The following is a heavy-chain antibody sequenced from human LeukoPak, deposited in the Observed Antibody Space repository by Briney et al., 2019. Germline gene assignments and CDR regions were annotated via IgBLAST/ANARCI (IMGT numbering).Heavy chain of an antibody. CDR1: GGTFSSFA. CDR2: IIPIFGIA. D-gene: IGHD5-24*01. V-gene: IGHV1-69*04. J-gene: IGHJ6*02. Sequence: SVKVSCKASGGTFSSFAISWGRQAPGQGLEWMGRIIPIFGIANHAQKFQGRVTITADKSTSTAYMELSSLRSEDTAVYYCSVEMATTYHGMDVWGQGTTVTVSS. CDR3: SVEMATTYHGMDV.